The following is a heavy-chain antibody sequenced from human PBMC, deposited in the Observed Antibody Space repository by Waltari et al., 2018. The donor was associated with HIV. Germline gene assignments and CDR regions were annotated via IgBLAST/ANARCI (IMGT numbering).Heavy chain of an antibody. CDR2: MNPNSGNA. V-gene: IGHV1-8*02. D-gene: IGHD2-8*01. CDR1: EYTFASYD. Sequence: QEDLVRSGAEVRKLGASVRVPCRAFEYTFASYDINGVRQAAGQGLEWVGWMNPNSGNAGYAQKFQGRVTMTRNSSTSTAYMELSGLTSEDTAVYYCASRTKGYCPSGLCLNIDVWGQGTTVTVSS. CDR3: ASRTKGYCPSGLCLNIDV. J-gene: IGHJ6*02.